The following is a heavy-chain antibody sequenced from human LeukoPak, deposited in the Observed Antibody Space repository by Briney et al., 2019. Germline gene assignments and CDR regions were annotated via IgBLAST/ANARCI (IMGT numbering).Heavy chain of an antibody. V-gene: IGHV3-7*01. CDR1: GFTFSSYW. CDR3: ARTPVLGGRDYYGMDV. J-gene: IGHJ6*02. CDR2: IKQDGSEK. Sequence: GGSLRLSCAASGFTFSSYWMSWVRQAPGKGLEWVANIKQDGSEKYYVDSVKGRFTISRDNTKNSLYLQMNSLGAEDTAVYYCARTPVLGGRDYYGMDVWGQGTTVTVSS. D-gene: IGHD2/OR15-2a*01.